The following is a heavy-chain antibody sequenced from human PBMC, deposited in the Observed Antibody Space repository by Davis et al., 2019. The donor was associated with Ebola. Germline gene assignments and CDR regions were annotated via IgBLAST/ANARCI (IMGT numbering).Heavy chain of an antibody. V-gene: IGHV3-53*01. CDR3: AKDTSNIWFDI. CDR2: FGTSGDT. CDR1: GFTVSSNY. D-gene: IGHD1-26*01. J-gene: IGHJ3*02. Sequence: GGSLRLSCAASGFTVSSNYMSWVRQAPGKGLEWVSTFGTSGDTFYADSVKGRFTISRDNSKNTLYLQMNGLRVDDTAIYYCAKDTSNIWFDIWGQGTMVTVSS.